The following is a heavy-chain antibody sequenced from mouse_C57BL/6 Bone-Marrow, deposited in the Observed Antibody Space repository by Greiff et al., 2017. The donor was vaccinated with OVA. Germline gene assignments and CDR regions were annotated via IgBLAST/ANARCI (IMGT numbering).Heavy chain of an antibody. CDR1: GYSITSGYY. Sequence: EVQLVESGPGLVKPSQSLSLTCSVTGYSITSGYYWNWIRQFPGNKLEWMGYISYDGSNNYNPSLKNRISITRDTSKNQFFLKLNSVTTEDTATYYCARLGLRYFDYWGQGTTLTVSS. CDR3: ARLGLRYFDY. V-gene: IGHV3-6*01. D-gene: IGHD2-4*01. J-gene: IGHJ2*01. CDR2: ISYDGSN.